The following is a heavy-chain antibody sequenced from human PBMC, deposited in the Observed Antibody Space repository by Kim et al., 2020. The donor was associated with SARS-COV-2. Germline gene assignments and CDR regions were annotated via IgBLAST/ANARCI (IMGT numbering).Heavy chain of an antibody. V-gene: IGHV3-30*18. D-gene: IGHD2-15*01. J-gene: IGHJ4*02. CDR3: AKDSFAVVVVAASHFDY. Sequence: GGSLRLSCAASGFTFSSYGMHWVRQAPGKGLEWVAVISYDGSNKYYADSVKGRFTISRDNSKNTLYLQMNSLRAEDTAVYYCAKDSFAVVVVAASHFDYWGQGTLVTVSS. CDR2: ISYDGSNK. CDR1: GFTFSSYG.